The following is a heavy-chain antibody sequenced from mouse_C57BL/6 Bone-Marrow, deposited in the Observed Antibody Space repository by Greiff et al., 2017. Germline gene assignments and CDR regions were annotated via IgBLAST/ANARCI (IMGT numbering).Heavy chain of an antibody. Sequence: VQLQQPGAELVMPGASVKLSCKASGYTFTSYWMHWVKQRPGQGLEWIGELDPSDSYTNYNQKFKGKSTLTVDKSSSTAYMQRSSLTSEDSAVYYCAREGLEITTCYYWGQGTTLTVSS. V-gene: IGHV1-69*01. CDR3: AREGLEITTCYY. CDR1: GYTFTSYW. D-gene: IGHD2-4*01. CDR2: LDPSDSYT. J-gene: IGHJ2*01.